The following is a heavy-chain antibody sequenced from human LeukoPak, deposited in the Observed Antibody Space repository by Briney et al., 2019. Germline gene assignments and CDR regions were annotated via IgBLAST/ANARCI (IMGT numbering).Heavy chain of an antibody. V-gene: IGHV4-39*07. CDR3: ARARGLGYCSGGSCWRNLYFDY. CDR2: IYSSGST. J-gene: IGHJ4*02. D-gene: IGHD2-15*01. CDR1: GDTIISTTYC. Sequence: SETLSLTCNVSGDTIISTTYCWVWIRQPPGKGLEWIGSIYSSGSTNYNPSLKSRVTISVDTSKNQFSLKLSSVTAADTAVYYCARARGLGYCSGGSCWRNLYFDYWGQGTLVTVSS.